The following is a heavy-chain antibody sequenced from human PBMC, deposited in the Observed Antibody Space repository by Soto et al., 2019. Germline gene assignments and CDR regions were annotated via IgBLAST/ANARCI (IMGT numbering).Heavy chain of an antibody. CDR1: GFTFSSYG. J-gene: IGHJ3*02. CDR2: IWYDGSNK. Sequence: QVQLVESGGGVVQPGRSLRLSCAASGFTFSSYGMHWVRQAPGKGLEWVAVIWYDGSNKYYADSVKGRFTISRDNSKNTLYLQMNSLRAEDTAVYYCARDWALLTGDRGGAAFDIWGQGTMVTVSS. D-gene: IGHD7-27*01. CDR3: ARDWALLTGDRGGAAFDI. V-gene: IGHV3-33*01.